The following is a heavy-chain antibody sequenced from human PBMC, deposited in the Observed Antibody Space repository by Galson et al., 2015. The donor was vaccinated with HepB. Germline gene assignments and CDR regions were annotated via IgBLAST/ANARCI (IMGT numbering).Heavy chain of an antibody. D-gene: IGHD1-26*01. Sequence: SVKVSCKVSGYTLTELSMHWVRQAPGKGLEWMGGFDPEDGETIYAQKFQGRVTMTEDTSTDTAYMELSSLRSEDTAVYYCATGESGLMDYFDYWGQGTLVTVSS. CDR2: FDPEDGET. CDR1: GYTLTELS. CDR3: ATGESGLMDYFDY. J-gene: IGHJ4*02. V-gene: IGHV1-24*01.